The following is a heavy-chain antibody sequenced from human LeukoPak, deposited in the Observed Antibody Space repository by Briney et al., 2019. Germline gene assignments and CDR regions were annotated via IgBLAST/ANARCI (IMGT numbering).Heavy chain of an antibody. Sequence: PGGSLRLSCAASGFTFSSYTMNWVRQAPGKGLEWVSSIAGSSGYISYADSVKGRFTISRDNAKKSLYLQMNSLTAEDTAVYCRARDRRAYCGGDCYLGFDYWGRGTLVTVSS. J-gene: IGHJ4*01. CDR1: GFTFSSYT. V-gene: IGHV3-21*01. D-gene: IGHD2-21*02. CDR3: ARDRRAYCGGDCYLGFDY. CDR2: IAGSSGYI.